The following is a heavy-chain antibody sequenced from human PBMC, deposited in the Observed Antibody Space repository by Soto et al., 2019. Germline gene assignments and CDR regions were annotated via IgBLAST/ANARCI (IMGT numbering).Heavy chain of an antibody. CDR1: GFTFSSYG. D-gene: IGHD3-3*01. CDR2: ISYDGSNK. J-gene: IGHJ4*02. V-gene: IGHV3-30*18. Sequence: PGGSLRLSCAASGFTFSSYGMHWVRQASGKGLEWVAVISYDGSNKYYADSVKGRFTISRDNSKNTLYLQMNSLRAEDTAVYYCAKGSLPGYFLDLHTTAPYYFDYWGQGTLVTVSS. CDR3: AKGSLPGYFLDLHTTAPYYFDY.